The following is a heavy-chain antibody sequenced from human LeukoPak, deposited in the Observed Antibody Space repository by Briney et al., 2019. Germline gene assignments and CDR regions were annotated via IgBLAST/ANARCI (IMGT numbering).Heavy chain of an antibody. J-gene: IGHJ4*02. CDR2: ISSSGSTI. CDR1: GFTFSSYE. V-gene: IGHV3-48*03. CDR3: ARIATGGPLD. D-gene: IGHD2-8*02. Sequence: PGGSLRLSCAASGFTFSSYEMNWVRQAPGKGLEWVSYISSSGSTIYYADSVKGRFTISRDNAKNTLYLQMNSLSVEDTAIYYCARIATGGPLDWGQGTLVIVSS.